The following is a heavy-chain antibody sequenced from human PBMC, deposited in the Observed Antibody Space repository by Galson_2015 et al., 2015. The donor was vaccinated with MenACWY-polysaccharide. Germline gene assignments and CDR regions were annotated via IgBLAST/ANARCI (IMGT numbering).Heavy chain of an antibody. V-gene: IGHV3-33*03. CDR1: GLKFRGSG. D-gene: IGHD1-26*01. J-gene: IGHJ4*02. CDR3: VKGGWADN. Sequence: SLRLSCAASGLKFRGSGMHWVRQAPGKGLEWVAVIQYDGSQKQYIDSVKGRFTISRDNSKDTLHLQMDSLRAEDTAVYYCVKGGWADNWGQGTLVTVSS. CDR2: IQYDGSQK.